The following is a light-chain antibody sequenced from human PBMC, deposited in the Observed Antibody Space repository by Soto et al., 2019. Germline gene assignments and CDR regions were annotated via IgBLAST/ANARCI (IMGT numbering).Light chain of an antibody. CDR3: QHYNSYSEA. CDR2: GAS. CDR1: QSVSNNY. Sequence: EIVLTQSPGTLSLSPGERATLSCMASQSVSNNYLAWYQQKPGQAPRLLIYGASNRATGIPDRFSGSGSGTEFTLTISSLQPDDFATYYCQHYNSYSEAFGQGTKVDIK. V-gene: IGKV3-20*01. J-gene: IGKJ1*01.